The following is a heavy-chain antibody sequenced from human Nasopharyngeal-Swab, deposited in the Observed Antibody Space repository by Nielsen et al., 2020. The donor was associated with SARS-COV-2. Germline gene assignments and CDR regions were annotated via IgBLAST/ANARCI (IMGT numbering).Heavy chain of an antibody. V-gene: IGHV3-74*01. J-gene: IGHJ4*02. Sequence: GESLKISCAASGFTFSAYWMHWVRRAPGKGLVWDSRIDADGGSTSYADSVEGRFTISRDNARNTLYLQMSSLRVEDTAVYYCAGVIRDGWNSGWFYFDYWGQGNLVTVAA. CDR3: AGVIRDGWNSGWFYFDY. CDR2: IDADGGST. D-gene: IGHD5-24*01. CDR1: GFTFSAYW.